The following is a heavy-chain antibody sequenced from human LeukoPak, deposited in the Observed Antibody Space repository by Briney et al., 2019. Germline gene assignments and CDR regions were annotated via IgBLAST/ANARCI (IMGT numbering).Heavy chain of an antibody. CDR3: ARAGCSSTSCYAADWFDP. D-gene: IGHD2-2*01. CDR2: IYHSGST. Sequence: PSQTLSLTCAVSGGPISSGGYSWSWIRQPPGKGLEWIGYIYHSGSTYYNPSLKSRVTISVDRSKNQFSLKLSSVTAADTAVYYCARAGCSSTSCYAADWFDPWGQGTLVTVSS. CDR1: GGPISSGGYS. J-gene: IGHJ5*02. V-gene: IGHV4-30-2*01.